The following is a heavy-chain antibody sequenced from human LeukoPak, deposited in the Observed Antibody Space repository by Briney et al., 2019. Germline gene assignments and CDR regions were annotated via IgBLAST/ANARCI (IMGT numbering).Heavy chain of an antibody. V-gene: IGHV3-48*02. Sequence: GGSLRLSCAASGFTFSSYSMNWVRQAPGKGLEWVSHITDSGTAMFYADSVKGRFTITRDNAKNSLYLQMNSLRDEDTAVYYCASSGSYRFDYWGQGTLVTVSS. J-gene: IGHJ4*02. CDR2: ITDSGTAM. CDR1: GFTFSSYS. CDR3: ASSGSYRFDY. D-gene: IGHD1-26*01.